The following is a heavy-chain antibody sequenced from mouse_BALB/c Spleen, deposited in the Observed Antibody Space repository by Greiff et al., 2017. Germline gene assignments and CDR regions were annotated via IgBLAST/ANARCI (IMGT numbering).Heavy chain of an antibody. D-gene: IGHD1-1*01. CDR3: AYYYGSSYGHY. CDR1: GYSITSGYY. CDR2: ISYDGSN. V-gene: IGHV3-6*02. J-gene: IGHJ2*01. Sequence: DVQLQESGPGLVKPSQSLSLTCSVTGYSITSGYYWNWIRQFPGNKLEWMGYISYDGSNNYNPSLKNRISITRDTSKNQFFLKLNSVTTEDTATYYCAYYYGSSYGHYWGQGTTLTVSS.